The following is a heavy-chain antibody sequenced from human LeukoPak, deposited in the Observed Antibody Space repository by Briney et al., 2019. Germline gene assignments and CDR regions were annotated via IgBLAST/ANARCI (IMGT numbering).Heavy chain of an antibody. CDR2: IYYSGST. CDR3: GRLGGYSHPDY. CDR1: GGSISISSYY. J-gene: IGHJ4*02. Sequence: SETLSLTCTVPGGSISISSYYWGWIRQPPGKGLEWIGSIYYSGSTYYNPSLTSGVTISVDTSKNQFSLKLSSVTAADTAVYYCGRLGGYSHPDYWGQGTLVTVSS. V-gene: IGHV4-39*01. D-gene: IGHD3-10*01.